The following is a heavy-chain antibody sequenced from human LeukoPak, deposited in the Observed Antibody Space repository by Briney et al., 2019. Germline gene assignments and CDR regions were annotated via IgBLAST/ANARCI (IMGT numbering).Heavy chain of an antibody. CDR1: GYSFTSYW. J-gene: IGHJ5*02. CDR2: IYPGDSDT. Sequence: GESLKISCKGSGYSFTSYWIGWGRQMPGKGLEWMGIIYPGDSDTRYSPSFQGQVTISADKSISTAYLQWSSLTASDTAMYYCARRQVHNWFDPWGQGTLVTVSS. CDR3: ARRQVHNWFDP. V-gene: IGHV5-51*01.